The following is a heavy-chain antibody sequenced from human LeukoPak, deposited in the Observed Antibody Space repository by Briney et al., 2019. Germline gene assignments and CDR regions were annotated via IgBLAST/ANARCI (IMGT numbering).Heavy chain of an antibody. J-gene: IGHJ4*02. D-gene: IGHD6-19*01. CDR2: INYSGST. V-gene: IGHV4-39*07. Sequence: PSETLSLTCTVSGGSISRSYYYWGWIRQPPGKGLEWIVSINYSGSTYYNPSLRSRVTISVDTSMNQFSLKLSSVTAADTAVYYCAREYTLYRSGWFLDYWGQGTVVTVSS. CDR1: GGSISRSYYY. CDR3: AREYTLYRSGWFLDY.